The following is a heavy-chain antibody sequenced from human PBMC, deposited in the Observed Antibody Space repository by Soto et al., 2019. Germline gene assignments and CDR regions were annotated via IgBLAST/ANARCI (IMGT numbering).Heavy chain of an antibody. CDR2: IKSKTDGGTT. V-gene: IGHV3-15*07. CDR3: TSHDILTGYDAFDI. CDR1: GFTFSNAW. D-gene: IGHD3-9*01. J-gene: IGHJ3*02. Sequence: EVQLVESGGGLVKPGGSLRLSCAASGFTFSNAWMNWVRQAPGKGLEWVGRIKSKTDGGTTDYAAPVKGRFTISRDDSKNTLYLQMNSLKTEDTAVYYCTSHDILTGYDAFDIWGQGTMVTVSS.